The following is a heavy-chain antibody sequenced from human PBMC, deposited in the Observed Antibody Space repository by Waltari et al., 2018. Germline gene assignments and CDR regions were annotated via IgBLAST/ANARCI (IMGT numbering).Heavy chain of an antibody. V-gene: IGHV3-48*04. CDR3: ASEGTSPYCGGDCYIPYYFDY. CDR2: ISSSSSTR. D-gene: IGHD2-21*01. Sequence: EVQLVESGGGLVQPGGSLRLSCAASGFTFSSYSMNWVRQAPGKGLEWVSYISSSSSTRYYADSVKGRFTISRDNAKNSLYLQMNSLRAEDTAVYYCASEGTSPYCGGDCYIPYYFDYWGQGTLVTVSS. CDR1: GFTFSSYS. J-gene: IGHJ4*02.